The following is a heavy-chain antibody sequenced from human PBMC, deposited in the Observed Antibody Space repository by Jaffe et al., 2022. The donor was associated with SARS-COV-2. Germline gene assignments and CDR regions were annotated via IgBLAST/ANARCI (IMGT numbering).Heavy chain of an antibody. J-gene: IGHJ1*01. Sequence: QVQLQESGPGLVKPSETLSLTCTVSGYSISSGYYWGWIRQPPGKGLEWIGSIYHSGSTYYNPSLKSRVTISVDTSKNQFSLKLSSVTAADTAVYYCAREAPPYYYDSSGYFQHWGQGTLVTVSS. CDR1: GYSISSGYY. V-gene: IGHV4-38-2*02. CDR2: IYHSGST. D-gene: IGHD3-22*01. CDR3: AREAPPYYYDSSGYFQH.